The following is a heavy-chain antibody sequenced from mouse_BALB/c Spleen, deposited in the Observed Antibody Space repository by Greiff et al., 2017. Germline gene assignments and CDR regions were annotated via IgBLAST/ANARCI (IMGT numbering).Heavy chain of an antibody. J-gene: IGHJ2*01. CDR3: ARWDPYLYYFDY. CDR1: GYTFTSYW. D-gene: IGHD4-1*01. V-gene: IGHV1S81*02. Sequence: QVQLQQPGAELVKPGASVKLSCKASGYTFTSYWMHWVKQRPGQGLEWIGEINPSNGRTNYNEKFKSKATLTVDKSSSTAYMQLSSLTSEDSAVYYGARWDPYLYYFDYWGQGTTLTVSS. CDR2: INPSNGRT.